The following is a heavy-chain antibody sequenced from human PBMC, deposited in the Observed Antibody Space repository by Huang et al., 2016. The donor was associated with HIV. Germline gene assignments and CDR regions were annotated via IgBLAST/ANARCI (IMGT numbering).Heavy chain of an antibody. CDR3: ARVQPPHGRNPLDI. CDR2: IIAGGGRT. Sequence: QVHLVQSGAEVREPGASVKVSCRPSGNTFTSFHVHWVRQAPGQGLEWMGKIIAGGGRTTYAEKFQGRISMTRDRSTGTIFLELRSLRSEDTAMYYCARVQPPHGRNPLDIWGQGTLITVSS. V-gene: IGHV1-46*03. CDR1: GNTFTSFH. J-gene: IGHJ3*02.